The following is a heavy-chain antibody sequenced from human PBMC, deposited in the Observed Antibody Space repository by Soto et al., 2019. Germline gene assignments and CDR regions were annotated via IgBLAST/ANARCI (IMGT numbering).Heavy chain of an antibody. Sequence: SETLSLTCTVSGGSISSSSYYWGWIRQPPGKGLEWIGSIYYSGSTYYNPSLKSRVTISVDTSKNQFSLKLSSVTAADTAVYYCARHVYGFWSGYYRVFDYWGQGTLVTVSS. D-gene: IGHD3-3*01. CDR1: GGSISSSSYY. CDR2: IYYSGST. J-gene: IGHJ4*02. CDR3: ARHVYGFWSGYYRVFDY. V-gene: IGHV4-39*01.